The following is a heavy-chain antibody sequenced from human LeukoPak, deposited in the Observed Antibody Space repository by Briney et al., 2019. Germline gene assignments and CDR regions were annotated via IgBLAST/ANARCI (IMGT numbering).Heavy chain of an antibody. V-gene: IGHV3-23*01. Sequence: PGGSLRLSCAASGFTLSSYAMSWVRQAPGKGLEWVSAISGSGGSTYYADSVKGRFTISRDNSKNTLYLQMNSLRAEDTAVYYCAKYYDFWSGYYSHSDYWGQGTLVTVSS. D-gene: IGHD3-3*01. CDR1: GFTLSSYA. J-gene: IGHJ4*02. CDR3: AKYYDFWSGYYSHSDY. CDR2: ISGSGGST.